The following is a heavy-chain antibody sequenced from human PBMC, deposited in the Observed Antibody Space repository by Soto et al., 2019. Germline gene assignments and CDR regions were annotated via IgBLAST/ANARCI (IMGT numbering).Heavy chain of an antibody. CDR3: ATSQKGYNWNYFDH. V-gene: IGHV4-39*01. D-gene: IGHD1-20*01. J-gene: IGHJ4*02. Sequence: SETLSLTCAVSGGSISGSYYYWAWLRQSPGKGPEWIWSVFYTGFTSYNPSLESRVSVSVDTSKSQFSLKLSAVTAADTAVYYCATSQKGYNWNYFDHWGQGALVTVSS. CDR1: GGSISGSYYY. CDR2: VFYTGFT.